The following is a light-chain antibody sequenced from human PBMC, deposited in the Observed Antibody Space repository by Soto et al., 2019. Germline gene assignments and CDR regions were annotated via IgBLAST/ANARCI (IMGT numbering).Light chain of an antibody. Sequence: QAVLSQPASVTGAPGPAIATSRTGTSSDVGGYDYVSWYQQLPGKAPKLMIYDVNNRPSGASNRFSGSKSGNTASLTISGLQAEDEADYYCSSYTSSSTHVFRTGTKVTVL. J-gene: IGLJ1*01. CDR2: DVN. V-gene: IGLV2-14*03. CDR1: SSDVGGYDY. CDR3: SSYTSSSTHV.